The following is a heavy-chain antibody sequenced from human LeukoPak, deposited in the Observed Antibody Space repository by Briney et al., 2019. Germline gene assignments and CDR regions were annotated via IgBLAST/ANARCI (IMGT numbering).Heavy chain of an antibody. CDR1: GGSFSGYY. J-gene: IGHJ4*02. Sequence: KPSETLSLTCAVYGGSFSGYYWSWIRQPPGKGLEWIGEINHSGSTNYNPSLKSRVTISVDTSKNQFSLKLSSVTAADTAVYYCARAGLYDFWSGYIHWGQGTLVTVSS. V-gene: IGHV4-34*01. CDR2: INHSGST. D-gene: IGHD3-3*01. CDR3: ARAGLYDFWSGYIH.